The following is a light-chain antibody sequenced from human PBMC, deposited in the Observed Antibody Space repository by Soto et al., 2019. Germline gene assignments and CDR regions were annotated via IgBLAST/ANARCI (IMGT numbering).Light chain of an antibody. J-gene: IGKJ1*01. CDR2: WAS. CDR3: QQYYSSPWT. CDR1: QNILHRSNNRNY. Sequence: DIVMTHASDSLAVSLGARASINCKSSQNILHRSNNRNYLAWYQQKPGQPPKLLIYWASTRESGVPDRFSGSGSGTDFTLTISSLRAEDVAVYFCQQYYSSPWTFGQGTKVDIK. V-gene: IGKV4-1*01.